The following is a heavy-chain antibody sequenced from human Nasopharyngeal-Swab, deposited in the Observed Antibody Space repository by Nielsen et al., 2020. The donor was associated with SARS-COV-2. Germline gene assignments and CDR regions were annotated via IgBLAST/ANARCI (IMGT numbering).Heavy chain of an antibody. CDR1: GYRFTSYW. J-gene: IGHJ3*02. CDR2: IYPDDSDV. V-gene: IGHV5-51*01. CDR3: ARQGDGDWNAFYI. Sequence: GESLKISCKASGYRFTSYWIAWVRQMPGKGLEYMGTIYPDDSDVRYSPSFRGQVTISADKSIKTAYLSLKASDTAIYICARQGDGDWNAFYIWGQGTMVTVSS. D-gene: IGHD2-21*02.